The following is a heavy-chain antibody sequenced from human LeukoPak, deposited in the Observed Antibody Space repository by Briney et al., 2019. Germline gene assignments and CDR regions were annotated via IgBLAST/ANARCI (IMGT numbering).Heavy chain of an antibody. CDR1: GISFSDYY. V-gene: IGHV3-11*04. D-gene: IGHD2-15*01. CDR2: ISGSGDTI. Sequence: GGSLRLSCAASGISFSDYYMSWIRQAPGKGLEWIAYISGSGDTIKYADFVEGRFTISRDNAKRSVYLEMNSLTDEDTAVYFCTRGVAMAIWSQGTLVTVSS. CDR3: TRGVAMAI. J-gene: IGHJ4*02.